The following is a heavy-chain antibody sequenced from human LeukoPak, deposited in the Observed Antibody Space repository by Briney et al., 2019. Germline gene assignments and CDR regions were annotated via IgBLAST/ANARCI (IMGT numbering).Heavy chain of an antibody. J-gene: IGHJ4*02. CDR2: IYYSGST. D-gene: IGHD6-19*01. V-gene: IGHV4-59*08. CDR1: GGSIRSYY. Sequence: SETLSLTCTVSGGSIRSYYWSWIRQPPGKGLEWIGYIYYSGSTNYNPSLKSRVTISVDTSKNQFSLKLSSVTAADTAVYYCARHPSAVAGKTFDYWGLGMLVTVSS. CDR3: ARHPSAVAGKTFDY.